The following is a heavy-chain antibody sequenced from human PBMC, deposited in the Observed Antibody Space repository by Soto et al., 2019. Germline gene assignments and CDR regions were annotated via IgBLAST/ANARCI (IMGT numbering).Heavy chain of an antibody. Sequence: SETLSLTCTVSGGSMNTYYWTWIRKPPGKGLEWIGYVYYTGTTNYKPSLKSRVTISVDTSKNQFSLKLTSVTAADTAMYYCARASMATIPMDVWGRGTMVTVSS. J-gene: IGHJ6*02. D-gene: IGHD5-18*01. CDR1: GGSMNTYY. CDR3: ARASMATIPMDV. CDR2: VYYTGTT. V-gene: IGHV4-59*01.